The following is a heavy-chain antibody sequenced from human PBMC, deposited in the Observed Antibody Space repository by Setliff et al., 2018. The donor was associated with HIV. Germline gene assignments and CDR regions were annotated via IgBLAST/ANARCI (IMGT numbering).Heavy chain of an antibody. D-gene: IGHD2-15*01. CDR1: GGSFSGYY. Sequence: SETLSLTCAVYGGSFSGYYWSWIRQPAGKGLEWIGRIYTSGSTNYNPSLKSRVAISVDTSKNQFSLNLSSVIAADTAIYFCARFTVVVFGAGEPSWFDPWGQGILVTVSS. CDR3: ARFTVVVFGAGEPSWFDP. J-gene: IGHJ5*02. V-gene: IGHV4-59*10. CDR2: IYTSGST.